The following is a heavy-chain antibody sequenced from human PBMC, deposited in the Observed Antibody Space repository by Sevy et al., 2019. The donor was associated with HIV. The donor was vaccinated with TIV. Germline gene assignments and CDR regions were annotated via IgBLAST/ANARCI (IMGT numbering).Heavy chain of an antibody. CDR3: AKDVSAYDYDSSGLNWFDP. J-gene: IGHJ5*02. V-gene: IGHV3-9*01. CDR1: GFTFDDYA. Sequence: GGSLRLSCAASGFTFDDYAMHWVRQAPGKGLEWVSGISWKSASIGYADSVKGRFTISRDNAKNSLYLQMNNLRAEDTAFYYCAKDVSAYDYDSSGLNWFDPWGQGALVTVSS. CDR2: ISWKSASI. D-gene: IGHD3-22*01.